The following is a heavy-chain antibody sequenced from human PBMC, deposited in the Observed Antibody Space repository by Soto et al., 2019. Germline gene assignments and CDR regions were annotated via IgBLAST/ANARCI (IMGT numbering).Heavy chain of an antibody. CDR1: GFTFSSYS. V-gene: IGHV3-48*02. CDR2: ISSSSSTI. Sequence: GGSLRLSCAASGFTFSSYSMNWVRQAPGKGLEWVSYISSSSSTIYYADSVKGRFTISRDNAKNSLYLQMNSLRDEDTAVYYCVRGYYDFWSGYYSHAPGYGMDVWGQGTTVTVSS. J-gene: IGHJ6*02. D-gene: IGHD3-3*01. CDR3: VRGYYDFWSGYYSHAPGYGMDV.